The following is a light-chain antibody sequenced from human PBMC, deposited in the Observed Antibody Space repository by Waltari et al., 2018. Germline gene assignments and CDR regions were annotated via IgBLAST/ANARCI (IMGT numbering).Light chain of an antibody. CDR3: CSYAGRSIFV. V-gene: IGLV2-23*01. J-gene: IGLJ3*02. CDR1: GSAIGTYSL. Sequence: QSALTQPASVSGSPGQSITIPCPGTGSAIGTYSLVSWYQQHPDKAPQVMIYDASKRPSGVSTRFSGSKSGNTASLTISGLQAEDEADYYCCSYAGRSIFVFGGGTKLTVL. CDR2: DAS.